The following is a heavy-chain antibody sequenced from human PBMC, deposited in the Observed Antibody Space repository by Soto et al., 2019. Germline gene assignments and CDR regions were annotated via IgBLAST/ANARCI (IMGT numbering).Heavy chain of an antibody. Sequence: GGLPGLSFAASWFHFRRYRMKLGPPAPGEGLEWVSSISSSSSYIYYADSVKGRFTISRDNAKNSLYLQMNSLRAEDTAVYYCARDPYLTTVTTPNWFDPWGQGTLVTVSS. D-gene: IGHD4-4*01. J-gene: IGHJ5*02. V-gene: IGHV3-21*01. CDR1: WFHFRRYR. CDR2: ISSSSSYI. CDR3: ARDPYLTTVTTPNWFDP.